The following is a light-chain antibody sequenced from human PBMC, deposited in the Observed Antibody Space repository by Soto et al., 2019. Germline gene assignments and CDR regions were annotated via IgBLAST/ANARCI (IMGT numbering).Light chain of an antibody. CDR1: SSDVGGYNY. CDR3: SSYTSSHTYV. Sequence: QSVLTQPASVSGSPGQSITVSCTGTSSDVGGYNYVSWYQQHPGKAPKLMIYEVSNRPSGVSNRFSGSKSGNTASLTISGLQAEDEADYFCSSYTSSHTYVFGSGTKHTVL. J-gene: IGLJ1*01. V-gene: IGLV2-14*01. CDR2: EVS.